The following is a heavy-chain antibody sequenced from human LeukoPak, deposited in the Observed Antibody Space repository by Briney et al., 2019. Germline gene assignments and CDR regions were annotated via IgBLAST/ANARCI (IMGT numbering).Heavy chain of an antibody. V-gene: IGHV3-30*18. CDR1: GFTFSSYG. D-gene: IGHD5-18*01. Sequence: PGGSLRLSCAASGFTFSSYGMHWVRQAPGKGLEWVAVISYYGSNRYYADSVKGRFTISRDTSKNTLYLQMNSLRAEDMAVYYCAKDTASSWWYFDLWGRGTLVTVSS. CDR3: AKDTASSWWYFDL. CDR2: ISYYGSNR. J-gene: IGHJ2*01.